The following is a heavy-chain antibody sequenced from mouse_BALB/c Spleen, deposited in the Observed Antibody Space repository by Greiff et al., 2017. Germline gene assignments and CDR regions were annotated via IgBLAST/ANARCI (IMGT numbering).Heavy chain of an antibody. CDR1: GYTFTSYW. V-gene: IGHV1-5*01. J-gene: IGHJ1*01. Sequence: DVKLQESGTVLARPGASVKMSCKASGYTFTSYWMHWVKQRPGQGLEWIGAIYPGNSDTSYNQKFKGKAKLTAVTSTSTAYMELSSLTNEDSAVYYCTRSPYYYGSSYWYFDVWGAGTTVTVSS. CDR2: IYPGNSDT. D-gene: IGHD1-1*01. CDR3: TRSPYYYGSSYWYFDV.